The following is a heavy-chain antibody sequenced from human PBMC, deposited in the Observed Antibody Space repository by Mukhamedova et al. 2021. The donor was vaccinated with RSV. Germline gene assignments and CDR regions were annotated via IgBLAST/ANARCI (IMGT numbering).Heavy chain of an antibody. CDR2: ISYSGDNT. D-gene: IGHD3-10*01. Sequence: GLEWVSGISYSGDNTSYADSVKGRFTISRDNSKNTLYVQMNSLRAEDTAVYYCAKDLKDYYGSGSYYHYYYGMDVWGQGTTVTVSS. V-gene: IGHV3-23*01. J-gene: IGHJ6*02. CDR3: AKDLKDYYGSGSYYHYYYGMDV.